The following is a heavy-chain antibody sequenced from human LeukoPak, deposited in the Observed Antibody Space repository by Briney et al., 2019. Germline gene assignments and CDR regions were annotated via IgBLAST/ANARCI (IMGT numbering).Heavy chain of an antibody. D-gene: IGHD1-26*01. V-gene: IGHV3-7*01. CDR1: GFTFETYE. J-gene: IGHJ4*02. Sequence: GGSLRLSCAASGFTFETYEMNWVRQAPGKGLEWVANIKQDGSEKYYVDSVKGRFTISRDNAKNSLYLQMNSLRAEDTAVYYCARERIVGGTFDYWGQGTLVTVSS. CDR3: ARERIVGGTFDY. CDR2: IKQDGSEK.